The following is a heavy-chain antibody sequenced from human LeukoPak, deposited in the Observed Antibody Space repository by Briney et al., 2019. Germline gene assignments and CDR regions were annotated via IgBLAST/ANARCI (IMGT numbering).Heavy chain of an antibody. V-gene: IGHV3-66*01. CDR2: IYSGGST. CDR1: GFTLSTYT. Sequence: GGSLRLSCAGSGFTLSTYTMSWVRQAPGKGLEWVSVIYSGGSTYYADSVKGRFTISRDNSKNTLYLQMNSLRAEDTAVYYCARWAAAVDYWGQGTLVTVSS. D-gene: IGHD6-13*01. J-gene: IGHJ4*02. CDR3: ARWAAAVDY.